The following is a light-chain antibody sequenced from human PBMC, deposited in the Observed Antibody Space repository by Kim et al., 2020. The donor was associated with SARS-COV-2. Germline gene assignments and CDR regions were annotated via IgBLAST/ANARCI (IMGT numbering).Light chain of an antibody. Sequence: PGERATLSCRASQSVTSSYLAWYQQKPGQAPMLLIYGASSRAIGIPDRFSGSGSGTDFTLTISRLEPEDFAVYYCQHYGSSPPAYSFGQGTKLEI. V-gene: IGKV3-20*01. CDR2: GAS. J-gene: IGKJ2*03. CDR1: QSVTSSY. CDR3: QHYGSSPPAYS.